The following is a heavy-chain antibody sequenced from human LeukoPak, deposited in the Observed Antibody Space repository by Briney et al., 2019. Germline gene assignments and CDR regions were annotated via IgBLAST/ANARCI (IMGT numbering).Heavy chain of an antibody. CDR1: GGSISIYY. V-gene: IGHV4-59*08. Sequence: PSETLSLTCTVSGGSISIYYWSWIRQPPGKGLEWIGYIYYSGSTNYNPSLKSRVTISVDTSKNQFSLKLSSVTAADTAVYYCARHASRGVSWFLFDYWGQGTLVTVPS. J-gene: IGHJ4*02. CDR3: ARHASRGVSWFLFDY. D-gene: IGHD3-10*01. CDR2: IYYSGST.